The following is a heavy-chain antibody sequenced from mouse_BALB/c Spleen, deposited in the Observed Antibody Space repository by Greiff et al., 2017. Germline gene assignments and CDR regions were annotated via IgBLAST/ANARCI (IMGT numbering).Heavy chain of an antibody. CDR2: IRNKANGYTT. CDR3: ARDGASWAFYYAMDY. V-gene: IGHV7-3*02. J-gene: IGHJ4*01. CDR1: GFTFTDYY. D-gene: IGHD6-1*01. Sequence: EVHLVESGGGLVQPGGSLRLYCATSGFTFTDYYMSWVRQTPGKALEWLGFIRNKANGYTTEYSASVKGRFTISRDNSQSILYLQMNTLRAEDSATYYGARDGASWAFYYAMDYWGQGTSVTVSS.